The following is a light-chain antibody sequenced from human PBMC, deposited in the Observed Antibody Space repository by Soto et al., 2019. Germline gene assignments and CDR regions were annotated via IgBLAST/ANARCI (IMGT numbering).Light chain of an antibody. CDR1: SSDFAAYNY. Sequence: LTQPASVSGSPGQSIAISCTGSSSDFAAYNYVSWYQHHPGKAPKLMIYEVSNRPSGVSNRFSGSKSGNTASLTISGLQAEDEADYYCSSYYSARIFGTGPKVTVL. J-gene: IGLJ1*01. V-gene: IGLV2-14*01. CDR2: EVS. CDR3: SSYYSARI.